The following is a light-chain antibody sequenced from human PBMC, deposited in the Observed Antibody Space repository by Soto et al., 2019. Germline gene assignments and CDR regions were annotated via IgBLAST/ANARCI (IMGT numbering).Light chain of an antibody. CDR2: KAS. CDR3: QQYNSYPIT. CDR1: QTISSW. J-gene: IGKJ5*01. Sequence: DIQMTQSPSTLSGSVGDRVTITCRASQTISSWLAWYQQKPGKAPKLLIYKASSLESGVPSRFSGSGPGTEFTLTISSLQPDDFATYYCQQYNSYPITFGQGTRLEIK. V-gene: IGKV1-5*03.